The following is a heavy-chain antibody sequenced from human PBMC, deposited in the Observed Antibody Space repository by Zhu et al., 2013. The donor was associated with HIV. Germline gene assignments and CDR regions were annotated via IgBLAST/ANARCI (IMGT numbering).Heavy chain of an antibody. CDR3: ARDAGYDFWSGYYDY. Sequence: VKVSCKAAGYTFTGHYMHWVRQAPGQGPEWMGWINPKSGGTNYAQKFQGRVTMTRDTSISTAYMELSRLRSDDTAVYYCARDAGYDFWSGYYDYWGQGTLVTSPQ. CDR2: INPKSGGT. J-gene: IGHJ4*02. D-gene: IGHD3-3*01. CDR1: GYTFTGHY. V-gene: IGHV1-2*02.